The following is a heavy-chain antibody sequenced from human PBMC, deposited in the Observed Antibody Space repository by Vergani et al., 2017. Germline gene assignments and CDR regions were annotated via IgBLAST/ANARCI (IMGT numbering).Heavy chain of an antibody. Sequence: EVQLVESGGGLVQPGGSLRLSCAASGFTLSDHVMDWVRQGPGKGLEWVGRSRNKARSEATEYSASVKRRFTISRDDSRNSLYLQMNSLKTEDTAVYYCATLPLQTQQQVTSWGQGTLVTVSS. CDR3: ATLPLQTQQQVTS. J-gene: IGHJ5*02. V-gene: IGHV3-72*01. D-gene: IGHD6-13*01. CDR2: SRNKARSEAT. CDR1: GFTLSDHV.